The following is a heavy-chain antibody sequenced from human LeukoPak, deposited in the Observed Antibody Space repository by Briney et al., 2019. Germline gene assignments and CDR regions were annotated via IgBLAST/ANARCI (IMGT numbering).Heavy chain of an antibody. Sequence: GGSLRLSCAASGFTFSSYGMHWVRQAPGKGLEWVAVISYDGSNKYYADSVKGRFTISRDNSKNTLYLQMNSLRAEDTAVYYCAKDLFAAAGTGYFDYWGQGTLVTVSS. CDR2: ISYDGSNK. D-gene: IGHD6-13*01. J-gene: IGHJ4*02. CDR3: AKDLFAAAGTGYFDY. CDR1: GFTFSSYG. V-gene: IGHV3-30*18.